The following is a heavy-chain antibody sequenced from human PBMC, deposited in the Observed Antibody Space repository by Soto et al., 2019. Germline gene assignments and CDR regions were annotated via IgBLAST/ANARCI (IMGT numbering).Heavy chain of an antibody. Sequence: PSETLSLTCTVSGGSISSYYWSWIRQPPGKGLEWIGYIYYSGSTNYNPSLKSRVTISVDTSKNQFSLKLSSVTAADTAVYYCTRGQVVRGSERSDYYGMDVWGQGTTVTVSS. CDR2: IYYSGST. J-gene: IGHJ6*02. V-gene: IGHV4-59*12. CDR1: GGSISSYY. D-gene: IGHD3-10*01. CDR3: TRGQVVRGSERSDYYGMDV.